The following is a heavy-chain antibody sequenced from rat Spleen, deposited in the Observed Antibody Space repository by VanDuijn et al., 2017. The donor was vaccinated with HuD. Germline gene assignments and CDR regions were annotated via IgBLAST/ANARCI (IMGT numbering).Heavy chain of an antibody. V-gene: IGHV5-27*01. CDR2: ISTGGGST. CDR3: TTTRGGFYDWYFDF. J-gene: IGHJ1*01. D-gene: IGHD4-3*01. CDR1: GFTFSNYY. Sequence: EVQLVESGGGLVQPGRSLKLSCAASGFTFSNYYMAWVRQAPTKGLEWVAYISTGGGSTYYRDSVKGRFTISRDNAKSTLYLQMDSLRSEKTATDYCTTTRGGFYDWYFDFWGPGTMVTVSS.